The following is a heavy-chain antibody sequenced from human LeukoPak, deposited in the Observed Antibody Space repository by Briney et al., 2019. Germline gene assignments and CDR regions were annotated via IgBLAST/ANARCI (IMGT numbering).Heavy chain of an antibody. CDR3: AGGFHDYSNYGRYYFDY. Sequence: ASVKVSCTASGYTFTSYGISWVRQAPGQGLEWMGWISAYNGNTNYAQKLQGRVTMTTDTSTSTSYMELRSLRSDDTAVYYCAGGFHDYSNYGRYYFDYWGQGTLVTVSS. D-gene: IGHD4-11*01. V-gene: IGHV1-18*01. CDR1: GYTFTSYG. CDR2: ISAYNGNT. J-gene: IGHJ4*02.